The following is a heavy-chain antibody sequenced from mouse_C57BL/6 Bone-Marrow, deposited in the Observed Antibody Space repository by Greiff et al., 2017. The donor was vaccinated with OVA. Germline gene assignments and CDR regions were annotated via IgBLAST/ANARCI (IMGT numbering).Heavy chain of an antibody. Sequence: DVKLQESGAELVRPGASVKLSCTASGYNITDYYMHWVKQRPEQGLEWIGWIDPENGDTEYAAKFQGKATITADTSSNTAYLQLSSLTSEDTAVYYCAFIATVDDMDYWGQGTTVTVSS. CDR1: GYNITDYY. V-gene: IGHV14-4*01. D-gene: IGHD1-1*01. CDR2: IDPENGDT. J-gene: IGHJ4*01. CDR3: AFIATVDDMDY.